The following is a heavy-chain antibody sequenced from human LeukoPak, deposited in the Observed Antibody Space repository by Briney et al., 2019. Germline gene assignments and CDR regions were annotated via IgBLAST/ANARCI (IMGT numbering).Heavy chain of an antibody. CDR2: ISSDGSSA. CDR3: TRDLSPAHF. D-gene: IGHD2/OR15-2a*01. CDR1: GFTFSSYW. V-gene: IGHV3-74*01. J-gene: IGHJ4*02. Sequence: QSGGSLRLSCAASGFTFSSYWMHWVRQAPGKGLVWVSRISSDGSSASYADSVKGRFTISRDNAKNTLYLQMNSLRVDDTAVYYCTRDLSPAHFWGQGTLVTVSS.